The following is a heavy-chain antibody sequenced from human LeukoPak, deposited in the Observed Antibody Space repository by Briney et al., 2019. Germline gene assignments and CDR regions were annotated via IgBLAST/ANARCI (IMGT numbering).Heavy chain of an antibody. D-gene: IGHD1-14*01. J-gene: IGHJ3*02. V-gene: IGHV3-53*04. CDR3: ARARYNAFDI. CDR2: IYSGGST. CDR1: GFTVSSNY. Sequence: GSLRLSCAASGFTVSSNYMSWVRQAPGKGLEWVSVIYSGGSTYYADSVKGRFTISRHKSKNTLYLQMNSLRAEDTAVYYCARARYNAFDIWGQGTMVTVSS.